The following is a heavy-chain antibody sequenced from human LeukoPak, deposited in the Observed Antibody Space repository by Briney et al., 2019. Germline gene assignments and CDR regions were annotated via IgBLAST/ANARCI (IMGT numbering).Heavy chain of an antibody. CDR3: ARDPPVTARD. CDR1: GFTFSTYW. D-gene: IGHD2-21*02. V-gene: IGHV3-7*01. J-gene: IGHJ4*02. Sequence: PGGSLRLSCAASGFTFSTYWMTWVRQAPGKGREWVANIKQDGSEKYYVDSVKGRFTVSRDNAKNSLYLQMNSLRAEDTAVYYCARDPPVTARDWGQGTLVTVSS. CDR2: IKQDGSEK.